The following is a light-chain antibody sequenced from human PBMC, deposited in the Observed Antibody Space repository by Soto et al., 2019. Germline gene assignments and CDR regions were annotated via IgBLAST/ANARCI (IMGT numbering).Light chain of an antibody. CDR2: YTS. V-gene: IGKV1-39*01. J-gene: IGKJ2*01. Sequence: DIQMTQSPSSLSASVGDRVTITCRASQSISSYLNWYQQKPGKAPKLLIYYTSSLQSGVPSRFSGSGSGTEFTLTINSLQPEDFATYHCQESYSTPYTFGQGTKVDIK. CDR1: QSISSY. CDR3: QESYSTPYT.